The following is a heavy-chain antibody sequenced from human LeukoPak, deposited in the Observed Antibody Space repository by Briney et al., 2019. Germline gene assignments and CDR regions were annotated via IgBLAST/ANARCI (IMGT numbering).Heavy chain of an antibody. CDR3: ARVGLRSFDY. CDR2: INAGNGNT. V-gene: IGHV1-3*01. J-gene: IGHJ4*02. Sequence: ASVKVSCKASGYTFTSYAMHWVRQAPGQRLEWMGWINAGNGNTKYPQKFQGRVTITRDTSASTAYMELSSLRSEDTAVYYCARVGLRSFDYWGQGTLVTVSS. CDR1: GYTFTSYA. D-gene: IGHD5-12*01.